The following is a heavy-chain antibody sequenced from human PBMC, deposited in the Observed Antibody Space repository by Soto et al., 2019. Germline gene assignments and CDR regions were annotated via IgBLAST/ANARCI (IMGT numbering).Heavy chain of an antibody. D-gene: IGHD2-2*01. CDR1: GYTFTSYG. J-gene: IGHJ4*02. V-gene: IGHV1-18*01. Sequence: VASVKVSCKASGYTFTSYGISWVRQAPGQGLEWMGWISAYNGNTNYAQKLQGRVTMTTDTSTSTAYMELRSLRSDDTAVYYCARDRGYQLLPHYFDYWGQGTLVTVSS. CDR2: ISAYNGNT. CDR3: ARDRGYQLLPHYFDY.